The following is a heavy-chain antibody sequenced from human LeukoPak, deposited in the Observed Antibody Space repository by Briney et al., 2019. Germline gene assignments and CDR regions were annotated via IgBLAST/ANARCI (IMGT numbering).Heavy chain of an antibody. CDR3: ARHALYGEVDY. Sequence: PSETLSLTCTVSGGSISSYYWSWIRQPPGNGLEWIGYIYYSGTTNYNPSLKSRVTISIDTSKNQFSLKLSSVTAADTAVYYCARHALYGEVDYWGQGTLVTVSS. CDR1: GGSISSYY. D-gene: IGHD4-17*01. J-gene: IGHJ4*02. CDR2: IYYSGTT. V-gene: IGHV4-59*08.